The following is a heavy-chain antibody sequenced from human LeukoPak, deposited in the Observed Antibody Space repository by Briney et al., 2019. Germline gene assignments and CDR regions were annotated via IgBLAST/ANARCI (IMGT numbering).Heavy chain of an antibody. V-gene: IGHV4-34*01. J-gene: IGHJ6*03. CDR2: INHSGST. CDR1: GGSFSGYY. CDR3: ARERPSRTVTTWGNYYYYYKDV. Sequence: KPSEPLSLTCAVYGGSFSGYYWSWIRQPPGKGLEWIGEINHSGSTNYNPSLKSRVTISVDTSKNQFSLNLSSVTAADTAVYYCARERPSRTVTTWGNYYYYYKDVWGKGTTVTISS. D-gene: IGHD4-17*01.